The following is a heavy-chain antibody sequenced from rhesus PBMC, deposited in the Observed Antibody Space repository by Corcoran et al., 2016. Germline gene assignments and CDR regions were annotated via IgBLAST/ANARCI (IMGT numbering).Heavy chain of an antibody. CDR1: GGSSSCDYC. J-gene: IGHJ4*01. CDR2: IYGSSGST. CDR3: ARDVFAVFDY. Sequence: QVQLQESRPGGVGLAEPSALLCVACGGSSSCDYCWSWIRQPPGQGGKGMGWIGYIYGSSGSTNCHPSLKNRATNSIDTSKIQFSMKLSSVTAAGTAVYCWARDVFAVFDYWGQGVLVTVSS. V-gene: IGHV4-106*01.